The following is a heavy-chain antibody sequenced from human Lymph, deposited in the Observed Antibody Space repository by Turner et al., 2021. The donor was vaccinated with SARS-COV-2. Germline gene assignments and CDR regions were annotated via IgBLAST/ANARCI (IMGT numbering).Heavy chain of an antibody. CDR2: IYYSGIT. V-gene: IGHV4-59*12. CDR3: ARDHVSSVSSLSVDAFDI. D-gene: IGHD1-26*01. CDR1: GGSIRSYY. J-gene: IGHJ3*02. Sequence: QVQLQESGPGLVTPSETLSLTCTVSGGSIRSYYWSWIRQPPGKGLEWMWYIYYSGITNYNPALKSRVTISVDTSKNQFSLKLSSVTAADTAVDYCARDHVSSVSSLSVDAFDIWGQGTMVTVSS.